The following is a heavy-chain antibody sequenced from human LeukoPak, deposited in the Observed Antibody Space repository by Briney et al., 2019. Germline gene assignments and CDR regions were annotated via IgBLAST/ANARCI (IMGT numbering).Heavy chain of an antibody. V-gene: IGHV1-18*01. Sequence: GASVKVSCKASGYTFTSYGISWVRQAPGQGLEWMGWISAYNGDTNYAQKLQGRVTMTTDTSTSTAYVELRSLRSDDTAVYYCARARGAGTGVFDYWGQGTLVTVSS. CDR1: GYTFTSYG. CDR2: ISAYNGDT. D-gene: IGHD6-13*01. CDR3: ARARGAGTGVFDY. J-gene: IGHJ4*02.